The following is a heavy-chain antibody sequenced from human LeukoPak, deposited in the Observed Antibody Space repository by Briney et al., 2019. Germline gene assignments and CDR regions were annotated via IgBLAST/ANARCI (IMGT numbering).Heavy chain of an antibody. CDR3: ARDPGGAAGTTFDY. Sequence: SQTLSLTCANSGDSVSSNSAAWNWISQSPSRGLEWLRRTYYRSKWYNDYAVSVKSRITINPDTSKNQFSLQLNSVTPEDTAVYYCARDPGGAAGTTFDYWGQGTLVTVSS. CDR2: TYYRSKWYN. D-gene: IGHD6-13*01. CDR1: GDSVSSNSAA. V-gene: IGHV6-1*01. J-gene: IGHJ4*02.